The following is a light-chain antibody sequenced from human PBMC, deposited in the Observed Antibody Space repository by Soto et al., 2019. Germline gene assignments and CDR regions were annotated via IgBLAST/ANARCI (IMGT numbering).Light chain of an antibody. CDR3: QQRNSYRRT. CDR1: QGISSY. V-gene: IGKV1-9*01. Sequence: IQLTQSPSSLSASVGDRVTITCRASQGISSYLAWYQQKPGKAPKLLIYAASTLQSGVPSRFSGSGSGTDFTLIISSLQTEDFASYYCQQRNSYRRTFGGGTK. J-gene: IGKJ4*01. CDR2: AAS.